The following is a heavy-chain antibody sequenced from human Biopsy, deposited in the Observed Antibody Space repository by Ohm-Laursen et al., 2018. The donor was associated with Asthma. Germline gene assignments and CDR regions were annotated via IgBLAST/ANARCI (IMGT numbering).Heavy chain of an antibody. D-gene: IGHD3-22*01. Sequence: TLSLTCTVSYGSITSGGYCWTWIRQHPGKGLEWIGFIYYSGSTYYNPSLKSRVSILIDTSKNQFSLKLSSVTAADTAVYYCARAQDYYDSRGYYRSFDYWGQGTLVTVSS. CDR3: ARAQDYYDSRGYYRSFDY. V-gene: IGHV4-31*03. CDR1: YGSITSGGYC. CDR2: IYYSGST. J-gene: IGHJ4*02.